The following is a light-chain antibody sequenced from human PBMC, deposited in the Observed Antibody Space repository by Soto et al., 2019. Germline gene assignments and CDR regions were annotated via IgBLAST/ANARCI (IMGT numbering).Light chain of an antibody. CDR3: HQRQSRPRT. CDR1: QSVSSSY. J-gene: IGKJ1*01. CDR2: GAS. Sequence: EIVLTQSPGTLSLSPGERATLSCRASQSVSSSYLAWYQQKPGQAPRLLIYGASNRATGIPDRFSASGTGTDFTLTISDVQPEDFAVYYCHQRQSRPRTFGQGTKVDIK. V-gene: IGKV3D-20*02.